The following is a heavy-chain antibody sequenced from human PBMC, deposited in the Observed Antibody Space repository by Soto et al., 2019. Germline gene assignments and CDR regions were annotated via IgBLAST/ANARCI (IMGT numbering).Heavy chain of an antibody. Sequence: SKPMSLTFTVTGGSINTYYWSWIRQSAGKGLEWIGRVYTTGSTNYNPSLKSRVTISVDTSRNQFSLSLRSVTAADTAVYYFARHFNCMGDDFADMRWHLDPWGQATRVTVSS. CDR3: ARHFNCMGDDFADMRWHLDP. CDR2: VYTTGST. V-gene: IGHV4-4*07. CDR1: GGSINTYY. J-gene: IGHJ5*02. D-gene: IGHD3-16*01.